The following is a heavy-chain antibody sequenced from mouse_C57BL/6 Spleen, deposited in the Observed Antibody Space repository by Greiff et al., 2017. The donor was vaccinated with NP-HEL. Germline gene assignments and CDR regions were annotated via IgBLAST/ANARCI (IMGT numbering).Heavy chain of an antibody. CDR1: GYSITSGYY. Sequence: EVHLVESGPGLVKPSQSLSLTCSVTGYSITSGYYWNWIRQFPGNKLEWMGYISYDGSNNYNPSLKNRISITRDTSKNQFFLKLNSVTTEDTATYYCARSYYSTAWFAYWGQGTLVTVSA. J-gene: IGHJ3*01. CDR2: ISYDGSN. V-gene: IGHV3-6*01. D-gene: IGHD2-5*01. CDR3: ARSYYSTAWFAY.